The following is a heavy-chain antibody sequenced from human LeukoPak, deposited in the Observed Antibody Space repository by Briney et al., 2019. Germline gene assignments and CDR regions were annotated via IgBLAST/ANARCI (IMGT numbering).Heavy chain of an antibody. CDR3: ARRGSSGYYYEDAFDI. CDR2: INHSGGT. V-gene: IGHV4-34*01. D-gene: IGHD3-22*01. J-gene: IGHJ3*02. CDR1: GGSFSGYY. Sequence: SETLSLTCAVYGGSFSGYYWSWIRQPPGKGLGWIGEINHSGGTNYNPSLKSRVTISVDTSKNQFSLKLSSVTAADTAVYYCARRGSSGYYYEDAFDIWGQGTMVTVSS.